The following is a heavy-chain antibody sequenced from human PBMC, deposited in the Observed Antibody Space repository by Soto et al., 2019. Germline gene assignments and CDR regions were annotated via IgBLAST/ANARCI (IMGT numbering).Heavy chain of an antibody. Sequence: LRLSCAASGFTFSSYGMHWVRQAPGKGLEWVAVIWYDGSNKYYADSVKGRFTISRDNSKNTLYLQMNSLRAEDTAVYYCARDLVAMATDWFDPWGHGTLVTVSS. CDR2: IWYDGSNK. V-gene: IGHV3-33*01. D-gene: IGHD5-18*01. J-gene: IGHJ5*02. CDR3: ARDLVAMATDWFDP. CDR1: GFTFSSYG.